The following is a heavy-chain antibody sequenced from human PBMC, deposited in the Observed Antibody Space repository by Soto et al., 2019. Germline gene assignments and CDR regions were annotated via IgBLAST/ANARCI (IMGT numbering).Heavy chain of an antibody. CDR2: IIPIFGTA. Sequence: ASRKGSCKASGGNFRGYPISWVRQAPGQGPEWMGGIIPIFGTANYAQKLQGRVTITADKSTSTAYMELSSSVTAADTAVYYCARGGSGDYYSSGMDVWGQGTTVTVSS. V-gene: IGHV1-69*06. CDR1: GGNFRGYP. J-gene: IGHJ6*02. CDR3: ARGGSGDYYSSGMDV.